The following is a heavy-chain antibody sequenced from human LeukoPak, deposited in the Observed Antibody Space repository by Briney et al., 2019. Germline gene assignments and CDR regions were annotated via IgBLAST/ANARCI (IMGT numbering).Heavy chain of an antibody. CDR2: VYYTGAT. D-gene: IGHD5-18*01. CDR3: ARCGNSYGTGYQFDP. CDR1: GDSTGDYH. Sequence: SETLSLTCTVPGDSTGDYHWSCVRHTPGKGLEWSGFVYYTGATNYNPSLKSRVTISLDTSKNQFSLDLNSVDAAETAVYFCARCGNSYGTGYQFDPWSQGTLVTVSS. J-gene: IGHJ5*02. V-gene: IGHV4-59*01.